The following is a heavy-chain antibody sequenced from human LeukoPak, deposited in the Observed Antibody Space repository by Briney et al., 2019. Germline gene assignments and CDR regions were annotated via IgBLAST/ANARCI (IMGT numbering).Heavy chain of an antibody. CDR3: ARVGDSSSPLDY. CDR1: GGTFSSYS. V-gene: IGHV1-69*04. Sequence: RASVKLSCNASGGTFSSYSISWVRQAPGQGLEWVGRIIPSLGIANYAQKFQGRVTTTADKSTRTAYMELSSLRSEDTAVYYCARVGDSSSPLDYWGQGTLVTVSS. CDR2: IIPSLGIA. D-gene: IGHD6-13*01. J-gene: IGHJ4*02.